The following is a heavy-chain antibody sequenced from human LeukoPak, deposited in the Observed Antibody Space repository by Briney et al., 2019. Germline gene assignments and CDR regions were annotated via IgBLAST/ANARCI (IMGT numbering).Heavy chain of an antibody. J-gene: IGHJ6*02. Sequence: SETLSLTCAVYGGSFSGYYWSWIRQPPGKGLEWIGEINHSGSTNYNPSLKSRVTISVDTSKNQFSLKLSSVTAADTAVYYCARGAPGIFGVVIYYYYYGMDVRGQGTTVTVSS. V-gene: IGHV4-34*01. CDR3: ARGAPGIFGVVIYYYYYGMDV. CDR1: GGSFSGYY. D-gene: IGHD3-3*01. CDR2: INHSGST.